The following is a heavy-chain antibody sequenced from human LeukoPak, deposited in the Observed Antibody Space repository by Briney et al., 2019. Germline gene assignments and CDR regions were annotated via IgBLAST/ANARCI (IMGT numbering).Heavy chain of an antibody. CDR1: GFTVSSNY. Sequence: GGSLRLSCAASGFTVSSNYMSWVRQAPGKGLEWVSVIYSGGSTYYADSVKGRFTISRDNSKNTLYLQMNSLRAEDTAVYYCAADYGDYLNLNYYYMDVWGKGTTVTVSS. V-gene: IGHV3-53*01. CDR2: IYSGGST. J-gene: IGHJ6*03. CDR3: AADYGDYLNLNYYYMDV. D-gene: IGHD4-17*01.